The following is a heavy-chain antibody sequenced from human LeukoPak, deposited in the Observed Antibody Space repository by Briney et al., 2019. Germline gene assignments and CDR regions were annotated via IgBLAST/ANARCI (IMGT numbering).Heavy chain of an antibody. J-gene: IGHJ6*02. CDR1: GFXFSDYY. Sequence: PGGSLRLSCAASGFXFSDYYISWIRQAPGKGLEWVSYISSSSSYTNYADSVKGRFTISRDNAKNSLYLQMNSLRAEDTAVYYCAISYDTRADYYYGMDVWGQGTTVTVSS. V-gene: IGHV3-11*03. CDR2: ISSSSSYT. CDR3: AISYDTRADYYYGMDV. D-gene: IGHD5-12*01.